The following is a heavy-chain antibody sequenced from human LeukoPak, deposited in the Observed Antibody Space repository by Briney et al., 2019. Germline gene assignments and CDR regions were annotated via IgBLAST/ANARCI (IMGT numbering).Heavy chain of an antibody. CDR2: VSYSGDT. CDR1: GGSISGHF. J-gene: IGHJ4*02. V-gene: IGHV4-59*11. D-gene: IGHD1-26*01. CDR3: ARGGASSRYFGY. Sequence: SQTLSLTCTVSGGSISGHFWSWIRQPPGKGLEWIGFVSYSGDTNYSPSFNGRVTISLDTSKSQFSLNLNSVTAADTAVYFCARGGASSRYFGYWGQGTLVTVSS.